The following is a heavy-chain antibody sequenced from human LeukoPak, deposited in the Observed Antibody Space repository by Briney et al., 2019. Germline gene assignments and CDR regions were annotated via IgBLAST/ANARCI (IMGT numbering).Heavy chain of an antibody. CDR2: IHYSAST. CDR1: GGSITSYY. Sequence: SETLSLTCTVSGGSITSYYWNWIRQPPGKGLEWIGYIHYSASTDYNPSLKSRITISGDTSKNQYSQNLRSVTAAVPAVSYCARDEVRADYWGQGTLVTVSS. J-gene: IGHJ4*02. V-gene: IGHV4-59*01. CDR3: ARDEVRADY.